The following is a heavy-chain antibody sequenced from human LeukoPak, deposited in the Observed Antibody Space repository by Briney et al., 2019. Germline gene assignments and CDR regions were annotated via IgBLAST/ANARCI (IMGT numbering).Heavy chain of an antibody. V-gene: IGHV4-4*02. CDR2: IYHSGST. CDR1: GGSISSSNW. Sequence: SGTLSLTCAVSGGSISSSNWWSWVRQPPGKGLEWIGEIYHSGSTNYNPSLKSRVTISVDTSKNQFSLKLSSVTAADTAVYYCARDSYYYDSSGYYSNLWGQGTLVTVSS. D-gene: IGHD3-22*01. CDR3: ARDSYYYDSSGYYSNL. J-gene: IGHJ5*02.